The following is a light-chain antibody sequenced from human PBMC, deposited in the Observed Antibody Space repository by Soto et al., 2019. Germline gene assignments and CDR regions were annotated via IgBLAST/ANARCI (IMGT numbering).Light chain of an antibody. V-gene: IGKV1-39*01. J-gene: IGKJ2*01. CDR1: QSISNY. CDR2: AAS. Sequence: DIQMTQSPSSLSASVGDRVTITCRASQSISNYLNWYQQKPGKAPELLIYAASSLQSGVPSRFXGSGSGTDFSLTISSLQPEDFATYYCQQSYSTLMYTFGKGTKLEIK. CDR3: QQSYSTLMYT.